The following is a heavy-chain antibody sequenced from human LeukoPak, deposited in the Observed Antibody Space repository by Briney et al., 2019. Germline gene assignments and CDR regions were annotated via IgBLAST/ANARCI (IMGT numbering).Heavy chain of an antibody. Sequence: PSETLSLTCTVSGGSISSSSYYWGWIRQPPGKGLEWIGSIYYSGSTYYNPSLKSRVTISVDTSKNQFSLKLSSVTAADTAVYYCARRDYYYDPYNWFDPWGQGTLVTVSS. CDR2: IYYSGST. D-gene: IGHD3-22*01. V-gene: IGHV4-39*01. J-gene: IGHJ5*02. CDR3: ARRDYYYDPYNWFDP. CDR1: GGSISSSSYY.